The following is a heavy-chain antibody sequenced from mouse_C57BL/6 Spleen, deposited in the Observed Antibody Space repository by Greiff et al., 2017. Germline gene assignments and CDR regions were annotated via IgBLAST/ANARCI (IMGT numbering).Heavy chain of an antibody. CDR3: TRDNPGYFDY. J-gene: IGHJ2*01. CDR2: IDPETGGT. V-gene: IGHV1-15*01. CDR1: GYTFTDYE. Sequence: QVQLQQSGAELVRPGASVTLSCKASGYTFTDYEMHWVKQTPVHGLEWIGAIDPETGGTAYNQKFKGKAILTADKSSSTAYMELRSLTSEYSAVYYCTRDNPGYFDYGRQGTTLTVSS. D-gene: IGHD1-3*01.